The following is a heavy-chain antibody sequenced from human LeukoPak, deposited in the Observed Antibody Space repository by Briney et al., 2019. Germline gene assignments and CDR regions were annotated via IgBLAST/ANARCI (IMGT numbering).Heavy chain of an antibody. D-gene: IGHD1-26*01. Sequence: GGSLRLSCAASGFTFSSYWMTWVRQGPGKGLEWVANIKPDGSLIYYVDSVNGRFTISRDNAKNSLYLQMNSLRAEDTAVYYCAKWELYSGFYYIDYWGQGTLVTVSS. V-gene: IGHV3-7*01. CDR3: AKWELYSGFYYIDY. CDR2: IKPDGSLI. J-gene: IGHJ4*02. CDR1: GFTFSSYW.